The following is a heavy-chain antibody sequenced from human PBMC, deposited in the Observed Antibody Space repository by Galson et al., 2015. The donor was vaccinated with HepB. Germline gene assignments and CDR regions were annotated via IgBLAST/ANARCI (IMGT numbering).Heavy chain of an antibody. J-gene: IGHJ3*02. D-gene: IGHD3-22*01. CDR2: ISSNGGST. CDR3: VKAGSTPGSSGYYYVDAFDI. CDR1: GFTFSSYA. Sequence: SLRLSCAASGFTFSSYAMHWVRQAPGKGLEYVSAISSNGGSTYYADSVKGRFTISRDNSKNTLYLQMSSLRAEDTAVYYCVKAGSTPGSSGYYYVDAFDIWGQGTMVTVSS. V-gene: IGHV3-64D*06.